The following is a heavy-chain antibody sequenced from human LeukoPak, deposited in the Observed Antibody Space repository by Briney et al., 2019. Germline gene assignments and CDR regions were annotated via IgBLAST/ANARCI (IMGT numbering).Heavy chain of an antibody. D-gene: IGHD3-16*01. CDR3: ARATYYDYVWGSPDFDY. V-gene: IGHV1-8*01. Sequence: ASVNVSCKSSGYTFTSYDSNWVRQATGQGLDWMGWMNPNSGNTGYAQKFQGRVTMTRNTSISTAYMELSSLRSEDTAVYYCARATYYDYVWGSPDFDYWGQGTLVTVSS. CDR1: GYTFTSYD. J-gene: IGHJ4*02. CDR2: MNPNSGNT.